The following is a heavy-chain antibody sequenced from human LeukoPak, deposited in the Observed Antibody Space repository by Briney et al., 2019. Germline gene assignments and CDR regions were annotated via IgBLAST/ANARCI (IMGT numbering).Heavy chain of an antibody. V-gene: IGHV3-33*01. CDR2: IWYDGSNK. D-gene: IGHD2/OR15-2a*01. Sequence: GGSLRLSCAASGFTFSSYGMHWVRQAPGKGLEWVALIWYDGSNKYYADSVKGRLTISRDNSKNTLYLQMNSLRAEDTAVYYCAREGPRGNSQFDYWGQGTLVTVSS. J-gene: IGHJ4*02. CDR1: GFTFSSYG. CDR3: AREGPRGNSQFDY.